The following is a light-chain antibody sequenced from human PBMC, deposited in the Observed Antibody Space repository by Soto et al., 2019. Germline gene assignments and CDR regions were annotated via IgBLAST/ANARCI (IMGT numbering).Light chain of an antibody. J-gene: IGKJ1*01. Sequence: EIVLTQSPGSLSLSPGERATLSCRASQSVDSSFFAWYQKKPGQAPRLLIYSASKRATGIPDRFSGSGSGTDFTLTISRLEPEDFAVYYGQQYVSYVTVGQGTKVEIK. CDR1: QSVDSSF. CDR2: SAS. V-gene: IGKV3-20*01. CDR3: QQYVSYVT.